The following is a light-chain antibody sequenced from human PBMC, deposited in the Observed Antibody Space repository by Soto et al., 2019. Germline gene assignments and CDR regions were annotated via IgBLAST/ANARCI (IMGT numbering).Light chain of an antibody. CDR1: QSVSSY. CDR3: QQRSNWPPVIT. V-gene: IGKV3-11*01. Sequence: EIVMTQSPATLSVSPGERATLSCRASQSVSSYLAWYQQKPGQAPRLLIYDASNRATGIPARFSGSGSGTDFTLTISSLEPEDFAVYYCQQRSNWPPVITFGQGTRLENK. J-gene: IGKJ5*01. CDR2: DAS.